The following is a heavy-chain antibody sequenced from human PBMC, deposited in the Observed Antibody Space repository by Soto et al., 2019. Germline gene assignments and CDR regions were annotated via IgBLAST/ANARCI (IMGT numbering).Heavy chain of an antibody. J-gene: IGHJ4*02. Sequence: GGSLRLSCAASGFTFSSYGMHWVRQAPGKGLEWVAVISYDGSNKYYADSVKGRFTISRDNSKNTLYLQMNSLRAEDTAVYYCARDRAPDTIFGVVIWGQGTLVTVSS. D-gene: IGHD3-3*01. V-gene: IGHV3-30*03. CDR3: ARDRAPDTIFGVVI. CDR2: ISYDGSNK. CDR1: GFTFSSYG.